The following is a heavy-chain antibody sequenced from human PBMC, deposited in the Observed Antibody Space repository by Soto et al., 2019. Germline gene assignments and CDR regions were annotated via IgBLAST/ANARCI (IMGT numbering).Heavy chain of an antibody. J-gene: IGHJ6*02. CDR1: GGNIGSRGYY. D-gene: IGHD1-7*01. CDR3: ARDHPLELREDYYYGMDV. CDR2: IYYSGST. Sequence: LPLPCTVSGGNIGSRGYYWSWIRQHPGKGLEWIGYIYYSGSTYYNPSLKSRVTISVDTSKNQFSLKLSSVTAADTAVYYCARDHPLELREDYYYGMDVWGQGTTVTVSS. V-gene: IGHV4-31*03.